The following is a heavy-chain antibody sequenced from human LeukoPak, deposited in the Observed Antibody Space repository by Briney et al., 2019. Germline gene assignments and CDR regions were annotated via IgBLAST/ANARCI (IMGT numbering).Heavy chain of an antibody. CDR1: GGSTNNDPYY. CDR2: IDYRGTA. V-gene: IGHV4-39*01. Sequence: PSETLSLTCTVSGGSTNNDPYYWAWIRQPPGKGLEFIGTIDYRGTAHYNPSLKSRGSISVDTYRNQFSLDLSSVTAADTAVYYCARQMSPRPGGRDFFD. D-gene: IGHD3-16*01. CDR3: ARQMSPRPGGRDFFD. J-gene: IGHJ4*01.